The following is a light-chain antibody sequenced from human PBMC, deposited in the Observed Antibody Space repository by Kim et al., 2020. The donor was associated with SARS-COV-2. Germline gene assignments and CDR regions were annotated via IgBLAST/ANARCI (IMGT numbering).Light chain of an antibody. CDR2: DVS. J-gene: IGLJ3*02. CDR1: SSDVGRYNY. V-gene: IGLV2-14*04. CDR3: GSYTTSITWV. Sequence: GQSITSSCTGTSSDVGRYNYVSWFQQHPGKAPKHIIYDVSKRPSGVSTRFSGSKSGNTASLTISGLQAEDDADYFCGSYTTSITWVFGGGTQLTVL.